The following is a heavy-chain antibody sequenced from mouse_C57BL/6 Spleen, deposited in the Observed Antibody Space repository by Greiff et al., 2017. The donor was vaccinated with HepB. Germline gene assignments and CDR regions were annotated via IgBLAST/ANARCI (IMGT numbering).Heavy chain of an antibody. V-gene: IGHV1-47*01. CDR2: FHPYNDDT. Sequence: VKLLESGAELVKPGASVKMSCKASGYTFTTYPIEWMKQNHGKRLEWIGNFHPYNDDTKYNEKFKGKATLTVEKSSSTVYMELSRLTSDDSAVYCCAREDDYDSPFAYWGQGTLVTVSA. D-gene: IGHD2-4*01. CDR1: GYTFTTYP. J-gene: IGHJ3*01. CDR3: AREDDYDSPFAY.